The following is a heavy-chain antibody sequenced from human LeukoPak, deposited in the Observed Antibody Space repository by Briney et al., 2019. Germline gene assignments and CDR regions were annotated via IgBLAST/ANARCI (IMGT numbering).Heavy chain of an antibody. Sequence: SETLSLTCAVSGDSISSNYWRTWVRQPPGKGLEWIGEIHHSGSTNYSPSLKSRFTVSVDNSRNEFSLSLTSVSAADTAVYYCARGIPGYFGTSGYYYEYWGQGTLVTVSS. CDR1: GDSISSNYW. J-gene: IGHJ4*02. V-gene: IGHV4-4*02. CDR2: IHHSGST. CDR3: ARGIPGYFGTSGYYYEY. D-gene: IGHD3-22*01.